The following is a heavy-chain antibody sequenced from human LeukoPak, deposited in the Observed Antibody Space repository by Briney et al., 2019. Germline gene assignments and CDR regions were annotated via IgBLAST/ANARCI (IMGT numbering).Heavy chain of an antibody. CDR3: ARGPPLDI. J-gene: IGHJ3*02. CDR1: GGSISSYY. CDR2: IYSSGGT. Sequence: SETLSLTCTVSGGSISSYYWSWIRQPAGKGLEWIGRIYSSGGTDYNPSLKSRVTMSVDTSKNQFSLNLRSVTAADTAVYYCARGPPLDIWGQGTMVTVSS. V-gene: IGHV4-4*07.